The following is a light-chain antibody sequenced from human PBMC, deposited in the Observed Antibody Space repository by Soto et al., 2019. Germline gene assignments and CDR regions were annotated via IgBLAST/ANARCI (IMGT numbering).Light chain of an antibody. CDR3: QQYNQWLT. Sequence: ENVLTQSPDTLSLSPGDRASLSCRASQSVSNNYLAWHQQRPGQAPRLLIFGASNRATGVPDRFTGSASGTDFTLTISRLQPEDFAVYYCQQYNQWLTFGGGTKVEIK. CDR1: QSVSNNY. J-gene: IGKJ4*01. CDR2: GAS. V-gene: IGKV3-20*01.